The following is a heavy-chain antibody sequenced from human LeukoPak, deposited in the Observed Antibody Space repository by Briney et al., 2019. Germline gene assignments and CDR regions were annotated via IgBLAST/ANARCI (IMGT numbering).Heavy chain of an antibody. CDR1: GYSISSGYY. CDR3: ARLQRVYYYMDV. D-gene: IGHD5-12*01. J-gene: IGHJ6*03. CDR2: IYHSGST. Sequence: SETLSLTCTVSGYSISSGYYWGWIRQPPGKGLEWIGSIYHSGSTYYNPSLKSRVTISVDTSKNQFSLKLSSVTAADTAVYYCARLQRVYYYMDVWGKGTTVTVSS. V-gene: IGHV4-38-2*02.